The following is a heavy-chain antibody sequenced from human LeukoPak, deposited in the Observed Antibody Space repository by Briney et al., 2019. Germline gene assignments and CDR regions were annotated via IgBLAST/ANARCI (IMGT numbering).Heavy chain of an antibody. D-gene: IGHD5-18*01. V-gene: IGHV3-73*01. CDR2: IRSTANSYAT. J-gene: IGHJ3*02. CDR3: TVGGYRYGLDAFDI. CDR1: GFTFSDSA. Sequence: GGSLRLSCAASGFTFSDSALHCVRPASGEGLWWVCRIRSTANSYATAYDVSVKGRFTIARDDSKDTASLQMNNLKTEDTAVYYCTVGGYRYGLDAFDIWGQGTMVTVSS.